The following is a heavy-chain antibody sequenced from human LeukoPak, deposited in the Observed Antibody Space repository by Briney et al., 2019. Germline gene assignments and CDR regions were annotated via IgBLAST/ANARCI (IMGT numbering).Heavy chain of an antibody. Sequence: WGSLRLSCAASGFTFSSYSMNWVRQAPGNGLEWVSYISSSSSTIYYADSVKVRFTISRDNAKNSLYLQMNSLRAKDTSVYYCLSYCSSTRCYESNWFDPWGQGTLVTVSS. CDR1: GFTFSSYS. CDR2: ISSSSSTI. CDR3: LSYCSSTRCYESNWFDP. D-gene: IGHD2-2*01. J-gene: IGHJ5*02. V-gene: IGHV3-48*01.